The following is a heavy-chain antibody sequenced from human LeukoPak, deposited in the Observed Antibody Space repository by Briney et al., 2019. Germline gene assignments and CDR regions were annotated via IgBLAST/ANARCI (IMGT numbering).Heavy chain of an antibody. J-gene: IGHJ4*02. CDR3: ARIPLAACEGDY. D-gene: IGHD6-25*01. Sequence: SGPALVKPTQTLTLTCTFSGFSLSTSGVCVSWIRQPPGKALEWLALIDWDDDKYYSTSLKTRLTISKDTSKNQVVLTMTNMDPVDTATYYCARIPLAACEGDYWGQGTLVTVSS. CDR2: IDWDDDK. V-gene: IGHV2-70*01. CDR1: GFSLSTSGVC.